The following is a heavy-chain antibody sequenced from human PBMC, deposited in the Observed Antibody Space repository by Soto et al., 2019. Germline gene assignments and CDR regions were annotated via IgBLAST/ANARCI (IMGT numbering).Heavy chain of an antibody. CDR3: ARESRSAGTGAEYFQH. CDR2: IYYSGST. V-gene: IGHV4-59*01. CDR1: GGSISSYY. J-gene: IGHJ1*01. D-gene: IGHD6-13*01. Sequence: SETLSLTCTVSGGSISSYYWSWLRQPPGKGLEWIGYIYYSGSTNYNPSLKSRVTISVDTSKNQFSLKLSSVTAADTAVYYCARESRSAGTGAEYFQHWGQGTLVTVSS.